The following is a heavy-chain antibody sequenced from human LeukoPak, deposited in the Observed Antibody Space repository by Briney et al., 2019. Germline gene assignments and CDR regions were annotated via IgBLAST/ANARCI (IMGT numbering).Heavy chain of an antibody. D-gene: IGHD5-18*01. Sequence: PSETLSLTCTVSGGSIISSDYHWGWFRQPPGKGLEWIGYIYHSGSTYYNPSLKSRVTISVDRSKNQFSLKLSSVTAADTAVYYCAGAEEGYSVGELDYWGQGTLVTVSS. V-gene: IGHV4-39*07. J-gene: IGHJ4*02. CDR3: AGAEEGYSVGELDY. CDR2: IYHSGST. CDR1: GGSIISSDYH.